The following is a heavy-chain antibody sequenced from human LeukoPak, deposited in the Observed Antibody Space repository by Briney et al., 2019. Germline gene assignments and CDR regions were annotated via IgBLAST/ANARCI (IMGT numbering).Heavy chain of an antibody. V-gene: IGHV4-31*03. CDR1: GGSISSGGYY. J-gene: IGHJ5*02. Sequence: SETLSLTCTVSGGSISSGGYYWSWIRQHPGKGLEWIGYIYYSGSTYYNPSLKSRVTISVDTSKNQFSLKLSSVTAADTAVYYCARDRSKVAGWFDPWGQGTLVTVSS. CDR2: IYYSGST. D-gene: IGHD5-12*01. CDR3: ARDRSKVAGWFDP.